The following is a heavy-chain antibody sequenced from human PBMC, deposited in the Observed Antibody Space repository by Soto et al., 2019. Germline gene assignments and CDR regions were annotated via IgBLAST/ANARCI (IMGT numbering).Heavy chain of an antibody. CDR2: ISYDGSNK. CDR1: GFTFSSYG. V-gene: IGHV3-30*18. J-gene: IGHJ3*02. CDR3: AKDNGSGCDWLRVGDASDI. Sequence: QVQLVESGGGVVQPGRSLRLSCAASGFTFSSYGMHWVRQAPGKGLEWVAVISYDGSNKYYADSVKGRLTISRDNSKNSLDLQMNSLRGEYTAVYYCAKDNGSGCDWLRVGDASDIWGQGTMVTVSS. D-gene: IGHD5-12*01.